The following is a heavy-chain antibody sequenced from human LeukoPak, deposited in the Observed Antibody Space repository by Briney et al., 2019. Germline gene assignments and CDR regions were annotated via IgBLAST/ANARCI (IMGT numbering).Heavy chain of an antibody. CDR2: IYYSGST. J-gene: IGHJ4*02. CDR3: ARAWYSSSSPFFDY. Sequence: SQTLSLTCTVSGGSISSHYWSWIRQPPGKGLERIGYIYYSGSTNYNRSLKSRVTISVDTSENQFSLKLSSVTAADTAVYYCARAWYSSSSPFFDYWGQGTLVTVSS. D-gene: IGHD6-6*01. CDR1: GGSISSHY. V-gene: IGHV4-59*11.